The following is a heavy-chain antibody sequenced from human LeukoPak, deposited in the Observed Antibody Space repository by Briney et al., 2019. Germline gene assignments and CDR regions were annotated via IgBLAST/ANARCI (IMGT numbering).Heavy chain of an antibody. D-gene: IGHD1-26*01. CDR3: AKWPEGATPKFHH. Sequence: PGGSLRLSCAASGFTFSSYAMSWVRQAPGKGLEAPGKGLEWVSTISASGHATYYPDSVRGRFTISRDNSKSTLHLQMDSLGAEDSALYYCAKWPEGATPKFHHWGQGTLVTVSS. J-gene: IGHJ4*02. CDR1: GFTFSSYA. CDR2: ISASGHAT. V-gene: IGHV3-23*01.